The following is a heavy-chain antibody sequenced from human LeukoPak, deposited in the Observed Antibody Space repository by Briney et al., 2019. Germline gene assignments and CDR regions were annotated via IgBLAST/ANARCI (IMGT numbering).Heavy chain of an antibody. Sequence: ASVKVSCKASGYTFTGYYMHWVRQAPGQGLEWMGGFDPEDGEIIYAQKFQGRVTMTEDTSTDTTYMELSSLRSEDTAVYYCARTGWRWWERGFDPWGQGTLVTVSS. D-gene: IGHD3/OR15-3a*01. CDR1: GYTFTGYY. CDR3: ARTGWRWWERGFDP. J-gene: IGHJ5*02. CDR2: FDPEDGEI. V-gene: IGHV1-24*01.